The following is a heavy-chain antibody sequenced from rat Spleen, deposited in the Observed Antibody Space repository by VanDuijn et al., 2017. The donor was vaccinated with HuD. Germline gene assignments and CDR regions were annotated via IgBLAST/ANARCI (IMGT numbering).Heavy chain of an antibody. Sequence: QVQLKESGPGLVQSSQTLSLTCTVSGFSLISYAVNWVRQPPGKGLEWMGAIWSSGGTDYNSALKSRLSISRDTYRNQVFLKMNSLQTEDTAIYFCTTWDCWGQGIMVTVSS. V-gene: IGHV2-15*01. J-gene: IGHJ2*01. CDR1: GFSLISYA. CDR2: IWSSGGT. CDR3: TTWDC.